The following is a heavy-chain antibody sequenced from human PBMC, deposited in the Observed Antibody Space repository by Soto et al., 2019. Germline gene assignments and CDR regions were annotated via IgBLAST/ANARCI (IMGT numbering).Heavy chain of an antibody. Sequence: GGSLRLSCAASGFTFSSYSMNWVRQAPGKGLEWVSSISSSSSYIYYADSVKGRFTISRDNAKNSLYLQMNSLRAEDTAVYYCARDPSLSGYDSFQDYWGQGTLVTVSS. D-gene: IGHD5-12*01. J-gene: IGHJ4*02. CDR1: GFTFSSYS. CDR2: ISSSSSYI. V-gene: IGHV3-21*01. CDR3: ARDPSLSGYDSFQDY.